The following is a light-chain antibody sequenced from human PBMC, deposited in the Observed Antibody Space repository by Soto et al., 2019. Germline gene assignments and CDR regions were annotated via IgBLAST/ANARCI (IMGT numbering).Light chain of an antibody. J-gene: IGKJ3*01. CDR2: GAS. V-gene: IGKV3-20*01. Sequence: EIVLTQSPGTLSLSPGERATISCRASQSVSSSYLAWYQQKPGQAPRLLIYGASSRATGIPDRFSGSGSGTDFTLTISRLETEDFAVYYCQQYLTFGPGTTVDIK. CDR3: QQYLT. CDR1: QSVSSSY.